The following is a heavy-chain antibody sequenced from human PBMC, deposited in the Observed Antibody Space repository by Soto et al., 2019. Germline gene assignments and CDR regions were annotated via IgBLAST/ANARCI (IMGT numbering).Heavy chain of an antibody. CDR1: GGSVSSGSYY. D-gene: IGHD5-18*01. Sequence: SETLSLTCTVSGGSVSSGSYYWSWIRQPPGKGLEWIGYIYYSGSTNYNPSLKSRVTISVDTSKNQFSLKLSSVTAADTAVYYCARARRSTYSYGSENDYWGQGTLVTVSS. J-gene: IGHJ4*02. CDR3: ARARRSTYSYGSENDY. V-gene: IGHV4-61*01. CDR2: IYYSGST.